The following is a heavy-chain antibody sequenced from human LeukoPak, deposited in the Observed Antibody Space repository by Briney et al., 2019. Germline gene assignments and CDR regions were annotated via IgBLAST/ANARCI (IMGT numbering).Heavy chain of an antibody. D-gene: IGHD6-13*01. Sequence: SETLSLTCTVSGGSISSYYWSWIRQPPGKGLEWIGYIYYSGSTNYNPSLKSRVTISVDTSKNQFSLKLSSVTAADTAVYYCARSKEKGGSSSSWYWFDPWGQGTLVTVSS. CDR2: IYYSGST. V-gene: IGHV4-59*01. CDR3: ARSKEKGGSSSSWYWFDP. CDR1: GGSISSYY. J-gene: IGHJ5*02.